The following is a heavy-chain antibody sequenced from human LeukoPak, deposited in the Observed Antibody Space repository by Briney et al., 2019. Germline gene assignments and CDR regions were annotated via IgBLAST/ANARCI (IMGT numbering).Heavy chain of an antibody. CDR2: IYTSGNT. CDR1: GGSISSYY. Sequence: SETLSLTCTVSGGSISSYYWSWIRQPAGKGLEWIGRIYTSGNTNYNPSLKGRVTISVDSSKNQFSLRLSSVTAADTAVYYCARVAVSAREYFDYWGQGTLVTVSS. D-gene: IGHD2-21*02. CDR3: ARVAVSAREYFDY. J-gene: IGHJ4*02. V-gene: IGHV4-4*07.